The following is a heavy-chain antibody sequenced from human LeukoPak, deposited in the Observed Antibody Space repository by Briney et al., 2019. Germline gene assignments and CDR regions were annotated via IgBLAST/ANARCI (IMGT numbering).Heavy chain of an antibody. CDR3: ARTRYIANPKYIGMDV. CDR1: GGSFSGYY. V-gene: IGHV4-34*01. Sequence: SETLSLTCAVYGGSFSGYYWSWIRQPPGKGLEWIGEINHSGSTNYNPSLKSRVTISVDTSKNQFSLQLYSVTPEDTAVYYCARTRYIANPKYIGMDVWGQGTTVTVSS. CDR2: INHSGST. J-gene: IGHJ6*02. D-gene: IGHD2-21*01.